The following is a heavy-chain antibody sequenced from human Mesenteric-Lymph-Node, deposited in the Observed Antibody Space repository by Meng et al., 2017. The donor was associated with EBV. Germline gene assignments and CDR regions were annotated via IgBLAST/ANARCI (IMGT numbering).Heavy chain of an antibody. D-gene: IGHD3-16*02. J-gene: IGHJ4*02. CDR1: GGSFSGYY. V-gene: IGHV4-34*01. CDR2: STHNGIV. Sequence: QVQLQPWGAGQLTPSETLSLTCAVYGGSFSGYYWSWIRQAPGQGLEWIGESTHNGIVNYNPSLKSRVAISVDTFKNQFSLRLTSVTAADTAIYYCARIESIWGTYRKYYFDYWGQGTLVTVSS. CDR3: ARIESIWGTYRKYYFDY.